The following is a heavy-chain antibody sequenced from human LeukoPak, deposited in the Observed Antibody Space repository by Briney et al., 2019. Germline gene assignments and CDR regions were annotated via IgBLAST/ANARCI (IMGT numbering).Heavy chain of an antibody. Sequence: GGSLRLSCAASGFTFSDYYMTWISQAPGKGLEWVSAISGSGGSTYYADSVKGRFTISRDNSKNTLYLQMNSLRAEDTAVYYCATDLRSSKDENYWGQGTLVTVSS. J-gene: IGHJ4*02. V-gene: IGHV3-23*01. CDR1: GFTFSDYY. CDR2: ISGSGGST. CDR3: ATDLRSSKDENY. D-gene: IGHD4-11*01.